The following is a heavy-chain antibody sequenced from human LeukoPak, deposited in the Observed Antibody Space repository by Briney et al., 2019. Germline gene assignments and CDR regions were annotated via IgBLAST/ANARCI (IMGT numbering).Heavy chain of an antibody. D-gene: IGHD5-18*01. Sequence: GASVKVSCKASGYTFTSYGISWVRQAPGQGLEWMGWISAYNGNTNYAQKFQGRVTMTTDTSTSTAYMELRNLRSDDTAVYYCAKRASRGGYSYDYSYYYMDVWGKGTTVSISS. CDR3: AKRASRGGYSYDYSYYYMDV. CDR1: GYTFTSYG. V-gene: IGHV1-18*01. CDR2: ISAYNGNT. J-gene: IGHJ6*03.